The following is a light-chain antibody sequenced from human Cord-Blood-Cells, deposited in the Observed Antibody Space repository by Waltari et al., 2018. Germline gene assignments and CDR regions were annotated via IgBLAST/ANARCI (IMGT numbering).Light chain of an antibody. J-gene: IGKJ2*01. CDR1: QSVSSSY. CDR3: QQYSSSPYT. CDR2: GAS. Sequence: EIVLKQSPGTLSLSPGERATLSCRVSQSVSSSYLAWYQQKPGQAPKLLIYGASSRATGIPYRFSGSGSGTDFTLTISRLEPEDFAVYYCQQYSSSPYTFGQGTKLEIK. V-gene: IGKV3-20*01.